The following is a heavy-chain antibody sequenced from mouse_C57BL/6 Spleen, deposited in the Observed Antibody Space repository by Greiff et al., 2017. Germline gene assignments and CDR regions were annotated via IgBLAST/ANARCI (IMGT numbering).Heavy chain of an antibody. CDR2: ISNGGGST. CDR1: GFTFSDYY. D-gene: IGHD1-1*01. Sequence: EVQGVESGGGLVQPGGSLKLSCAASGFTFSDYYMYWVRQTPEKRLEWVAYISNGGGSTYYPDTVKGRFTISRDNAKNTLYLQMSRLKSEDTAMYYCARGDYYGSSYPYWYFDVWGTGTTVTVSS. J-gene: IGHJ1*03. CDR3: ARGDYYGSSYPYWYFDV. V-gene: IGHV5-12*01.